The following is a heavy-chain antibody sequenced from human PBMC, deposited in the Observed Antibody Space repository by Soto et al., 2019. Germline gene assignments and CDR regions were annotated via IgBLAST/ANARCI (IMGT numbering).Heavy chain of an antibody. V-gene: IGHV1-3*01. D-gene: IGHD2-15*01. CDR3: ARDTCSGGSCYRDAFDL. Sequence: ASVKVSCKASGYTFTSYGISWVRQAPGQGLEWMGWINAGNGDTRYSQKFQGRVTITRDTSASTAYMELSSLRSEDTAVYYCARDTCSGGSCYRDAFDLWGQGTMVTVSS. CDR1: GYTFTSYG. CDR2: INAGNGDT. J-gene: IGHJ3*01.